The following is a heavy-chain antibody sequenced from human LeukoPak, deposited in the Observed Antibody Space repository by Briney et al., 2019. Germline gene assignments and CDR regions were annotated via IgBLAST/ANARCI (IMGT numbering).Heavy chain of an antibody. CDR2: IYYSGST. Sequence: SETLSLTCTVSGGSISSSSYYWGWIRQPPGTGLEWIGSIYYSGSTYYNPSLKSRVTISVDTSKNQFSLKLSSVTAADTAVYYCASPALTGDYYYYYYGMDVWGQGTTVTVSS. V-gene: IGHV4-39*01. CDR1: GGSISSSSYY. CDR3: ASPALTGDYYYYYYGMDV. J-gene: IGHJ6*02. D-gene: IGHD7-27*01.